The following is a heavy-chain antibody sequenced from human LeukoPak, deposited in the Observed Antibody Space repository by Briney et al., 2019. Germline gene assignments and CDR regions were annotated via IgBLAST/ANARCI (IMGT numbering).Heavy chain of an antibody. CDR3: ARGGVRYFNAMDV. J-gene: IGHJ6*04. Sequence: GGSLRLSCAASGFTFSSYWIHWVRQSPGKGLVGVSRINSDESSTSYADSVKGRFTTSRDNAKNTLYLQMNSLSAEATAVYYCARGGVRYFNAMDVWGKGTTVTVSS. CDR2: INSDESST. CDR1: GFTFSSYW. V-gene: IGHV3-74*01. D-gene: IGHD3-9*01.